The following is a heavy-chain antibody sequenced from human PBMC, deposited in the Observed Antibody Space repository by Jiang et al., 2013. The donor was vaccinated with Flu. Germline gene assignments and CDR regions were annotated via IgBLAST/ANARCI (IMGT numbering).Heavy chain of an antibody. CDR1: GFTFDDYA. CDR2: ISWNSGSI. V-gene: IGHV3-9*01. CDR3: ARVNGGPTTYWYFDL. D-gene: IGHD1-26*01. Sequence: GLVQPGRSLRLSCAASGFTFDDYAMHWVRQAPGKGLEWVSGISWNSGSIGYADSVKGRFTISRDNAKNSLYLQMNNLRVEDTAVYYCARVNGGPTTYWYFDLWGRGTLVTVSS. J-gene: IGHJ2*01.